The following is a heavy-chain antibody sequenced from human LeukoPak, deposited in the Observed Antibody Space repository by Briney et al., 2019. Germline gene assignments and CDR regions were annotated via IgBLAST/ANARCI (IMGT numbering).Heavy chain of an antibody. CDR3: ARFLLPDDYGDLLQWASGMDV. CDR2: IYTSGST. CDR1: GGSISSGSYY. V-gene: IGHV4-61*02. J-gene: IGHJ6*02. Sequence: SETLSLTCTVSGGSISSGSYYWSWIRQPAGKGLEWIGRIYTSGSTNYNPSLKSRVTISVDTSKNQFSLKLSSVTAADTAVYYCARFLLPDDYGDLLQWASGMDVWGQGTTVTVSS. D-gene: IGHD4-17*01.